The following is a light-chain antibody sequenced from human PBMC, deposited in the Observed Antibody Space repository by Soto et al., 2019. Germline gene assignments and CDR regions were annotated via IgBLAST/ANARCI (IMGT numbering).Light chain of an antibody. CDR2: TAS. V-gene: IGKV3-20*01. Sequence: VELTKSPGTLSFSPXEIASLSCRASQSVSSNYLAWFQQKPGQAPRLLISTASSRATGIPDRFSGSGSGTEFNLTISSLQSEDFGVYYCQQYNNGPPWTFGQGTKVDI. J-gene: IGKJ1*01. CDR1: QSVSSNY. CDR3: QQYNNGPPWT.